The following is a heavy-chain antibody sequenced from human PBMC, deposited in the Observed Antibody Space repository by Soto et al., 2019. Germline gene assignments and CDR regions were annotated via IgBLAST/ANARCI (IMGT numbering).Heavy chain of an antibody. Sequence: EVQLVESGGGLVQPGGSLRLSCAASGFTFSTYWMTWVRQAPGKGLEWVANINPDGSERYYVDSVKGRFPISRDKVKNSLYLQVNGLRAEDTGLYYCARARIDLWGRGTLVTVSS. V-gene: IGHV3-7*01. J-gene: IGHJ2*01. CDR1: GFTFSTYW. CDR3: ARARIDL. CDR2: INPDGSER.